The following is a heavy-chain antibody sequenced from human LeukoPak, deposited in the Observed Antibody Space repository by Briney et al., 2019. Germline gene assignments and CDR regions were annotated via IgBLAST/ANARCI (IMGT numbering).Heavy chain of an antibody. CDR3: AREQGVDTAMITGY. D-gene: IGHD5-18*01. J-gene: IGHJ4*02. CDR2: INPKSGAT. Sequence: ASVRGSCKASGYTFTDYYIHWVRQAPGQGLEWMGWINPKSGATKYEQRFQGRVTMTKDTSISTAYMDLSRLTSDDTAVYYCAREQGVDTAMITGYWGQGTLVTVSS. CDR1: GYTFTDYY. V-gene: IGHV1-2*02.